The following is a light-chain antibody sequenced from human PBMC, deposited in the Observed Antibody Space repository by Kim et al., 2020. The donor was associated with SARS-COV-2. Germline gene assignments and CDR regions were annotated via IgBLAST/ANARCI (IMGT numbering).Light chain of an antibody. Sequence: ETDTRTCTGDTNNVGDQGATWLQQHQGHPPKLLSYRNNNRPSGISERLSASRSGTAASLTITGLQPEDEADYYCSAWDKRLGAWVFGGGTQLTVL. CDR3: SAWDKRLGAWV. J-gene: IGLJ3*02. CDR2: RNN. V-gene: IGLV10-54*01. CDR1: TNNVGDQG.